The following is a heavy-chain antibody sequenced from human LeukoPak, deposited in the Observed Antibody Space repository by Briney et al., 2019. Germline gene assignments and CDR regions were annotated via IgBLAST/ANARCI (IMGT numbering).Heavy chain of an antibody. V-gene: IGHV1-18*01. CDR1: GYTFTSYG. CDR3: ARFNHPDFWSGGNWFDP. CDR2: INTYIGNT. Sequence: ASVKVSCKASGYTFTSYGISWVRQAPGQGLEWMGWINTYIGNTYYAQKLQGRVTMTTDTSTSTAYMELRSLRSDDTAVYYCARFNHPDFWSGGNWFDPWGQGTLVTVSS. D-gene: IGHD3-3*01. J-gene: IGHJ5*02.